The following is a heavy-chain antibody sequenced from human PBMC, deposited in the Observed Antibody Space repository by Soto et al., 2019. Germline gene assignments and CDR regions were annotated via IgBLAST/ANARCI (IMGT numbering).Heavy chain of an antibody. J-gene: IGHJ4*02. Sequence: GGSLRLSCAASGFTFSSYSMHWVRQAPGKGLEWVAVISNDAINKYYADSVKGRFTISRDNSKNTLYLQMNSLRAEDTAVYYCATELELRRYFDYWGQGTLVNVS. D-gene: IGHD3-16*01. CDR2: ISNDAINK. CDR3: ATELELRRYFDY. CDR1: GFTFSSYS. V-gene: IGHV3-30*03.